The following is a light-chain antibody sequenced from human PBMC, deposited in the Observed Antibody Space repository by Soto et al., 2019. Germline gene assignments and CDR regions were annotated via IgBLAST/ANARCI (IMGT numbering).Light chain of an antibody. CDR3: SSYRSSIYV. V-gene: IGLV2-14*01. Sequence: QSVLTQPASVSGSPGQSITISCAGTSSDVGGYNYVSWYQQHPGKAPKLMIYDVSNRPSGVSNRFSGSKSGNTASLTISGLQDEDEADYYCSSYRSSIYVFGTGTKSPS. CDR1: SSDVGGYNY. CDR2: DVS. J-gene: IGLJ1*01.